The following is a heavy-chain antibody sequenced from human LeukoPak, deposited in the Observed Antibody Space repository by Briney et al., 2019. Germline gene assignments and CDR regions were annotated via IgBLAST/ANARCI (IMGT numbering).Heavy chain of an antibody. V-gene: IGHV4-59*01. CDR2: IFYSGTT. Sequence: SETLSLTCTVSGGSISSYYWSWIRQPPGKGQEWIGYIFYSGTTNYNPSLKSRVTISVDTSNNHFSLKLSSVTAADTAVYYCARENPYYYYMDVWGKGTTVTVSS. D-gene: IGHD1-14*01. CDR1: GGSISSYY. CDR3: ARENPYYYYMDV. J-gene: IGHJ6*03.